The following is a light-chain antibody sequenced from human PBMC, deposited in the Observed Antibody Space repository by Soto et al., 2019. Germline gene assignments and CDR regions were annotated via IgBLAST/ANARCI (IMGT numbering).Light chain of an antibody. Sequence: QSVLTQPASGSGSPGQSITISCTGTSSDVGGYNYVSWYQQHPGKAPKLMIYDVSNRPSGVSNRFSGSKSGNTASLTISGLRAEDEADYYCSSYTSNSTPWVFGTGTKVTVL. CDR1: SSDVGGYNY. V-gene: IGLV2-14*01. CDR3: SSYTSNSTPWV. CDR2: DVS. J-gene: IGLJ1*01.